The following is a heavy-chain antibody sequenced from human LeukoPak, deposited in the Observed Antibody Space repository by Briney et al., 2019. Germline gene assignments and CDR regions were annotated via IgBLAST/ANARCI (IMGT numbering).Heavy chain of an antibody. D-gene: IGHD6-13*01. Sequence: PSEILSLTCAVYGGSFSGYYWSWIRQPPGKGLEWIGSIYYSGSTYYNPSLKSRVTISVDTSKNQFSLKLSSVTAADTAVYYCARVMYSSSWMNYFDYWGQGTLVTVSS. CDR1: GGSFSGYY. V-gene: IGHV4-34*01. CDR2: IYYSGST. CDR3: ARVMYSSSWMNYFDY. J-gene: IGHJ4*02.